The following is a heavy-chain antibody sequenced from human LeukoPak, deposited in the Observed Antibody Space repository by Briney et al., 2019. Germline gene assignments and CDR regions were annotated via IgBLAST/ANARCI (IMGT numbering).Heavy chain of an antibody. CDR2: ISSSSSYI. V-gene: IGHV3-21*01. J-gene: IGHJ5*02. CDR1: GFTVSSDY. D-gene: IGHD3-10*01. Sequence: GGSLRLSCAASGFTVSSDYMSWVRQAPGKGLEWVSSISSSSSYIYYADSVKGRFTISRDNAKNSLYLQMNSLRAEDTAVYYCAREGGSGSYYGVFDPWGQGTLVTVSS. CDR3: AREGGSGSYYGVFDP.